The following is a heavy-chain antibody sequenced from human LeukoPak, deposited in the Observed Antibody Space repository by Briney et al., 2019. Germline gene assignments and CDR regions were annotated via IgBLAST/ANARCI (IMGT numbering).Heavy chain of an antibody. CDR3: AKDGLSSRHFDY. Sequence: PGGSLRLSCAASGFTFSSYGMHWVRQAPGKGLEWVAVISYDGSNKYYADSVKGRFTISRDNSKNTLYLQMNSLRAEDTAVYYCAKDGLSSRHFDYWGQGTLVTVSS. D-gene: IGHD2-2*01. J-gene: IGHJ4*02. CDR2: ISYDGSNK. V-gene: IGHV3-30*18. CDR1: GFTFSSYG.